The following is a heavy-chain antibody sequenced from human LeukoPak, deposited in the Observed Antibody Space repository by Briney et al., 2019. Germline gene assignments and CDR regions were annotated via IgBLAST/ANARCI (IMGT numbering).Heavy chain of an antibody. CDR3: TTGIRGD. Sequence: GGSLRLSCAASGLTFTNAWMNWVRQAPGKGLEWVGRIASKTDGGTTDYAAPVKGGFTISRDDSKNTLFLQVNSLKTEDTAVYYCTTGIRGDCGQGTLVTVSS. CDR1: GLTFTNAW. V-gene: IGHV3-15*04. J-gene: IGHJ4*02. CDR2: IASKTDGGTT.